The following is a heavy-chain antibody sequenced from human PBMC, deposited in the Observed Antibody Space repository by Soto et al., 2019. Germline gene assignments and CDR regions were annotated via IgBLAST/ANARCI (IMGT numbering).Heavy chain of an antibody. V-gene: IGHV4-34*01. J-gene: IGHJ4*02. CDR3: ARGREIFGAVTPFEY. CDR1: GAPFSGYY. Sequence: SETLSLTCAVYGAPFSGYYWTWIRQPPGKGLEWIGEINHTGSTKYNPSLKSRVTISLDASKNQFSLSLRSVTAADTAVYYCARGREIFGAVTPFEYWGQGTQVTVSS. D-gene: IGHD3-3*01. CDR2: INHTGST.